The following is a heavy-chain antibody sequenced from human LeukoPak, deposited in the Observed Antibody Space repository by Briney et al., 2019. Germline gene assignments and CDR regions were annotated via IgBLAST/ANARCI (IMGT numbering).Heavy chain of an antibody. J-gene: IGHJ4*02. CDR2: ISYDGNTI. Sequence: GGSLRLSCAASEFTFSNYALHWVRQAPGKGLQWVAVISYDGNTIHYADSVKGRFIISRDTSKNTLYLQMNSLRAEDTAVYYCAKDRRREGATDYWGQETLVTVSS. CDR3: AKDRRREGATDY. CDR1: EFTFSNYA. D-gene: IGHD1-26*01. V-gene: IGHV3-30-3*01.